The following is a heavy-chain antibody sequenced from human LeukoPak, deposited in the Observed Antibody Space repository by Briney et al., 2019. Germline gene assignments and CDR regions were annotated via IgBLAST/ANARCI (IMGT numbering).Heavy chain of an antibody. Sequence: SETLSLTCTVSGGSISSGSYYWSWIRQPAGKGLEWIGRIYTSGSTNYNPSLKSRVTISVDTSKNQFSLKLSSVTAADTAVYYCARDSGSYYGNFDYWGQGTLVTVSS. CDR2: IYTSGST. CDR3: ARDSGSYYGNFDY. V-gene: IGHV4-61*02. D-gene: IGHD1-26*01. CDR1: GGSISSGSYY. J-gene: IGHJ4*02.